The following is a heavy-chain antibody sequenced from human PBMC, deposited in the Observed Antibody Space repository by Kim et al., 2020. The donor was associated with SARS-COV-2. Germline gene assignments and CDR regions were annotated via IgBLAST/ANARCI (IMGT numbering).Heavy chain of an antibody. J-gene: IGHJ4*02. CDR3: ARVYPTVTYGY. Sequence: TNYNPSRTSRVTISVDKSKNQFSLKLSSVTAADTAVYYCARVYPTVTYGYWGQGTLVTVSS. CDR2: T. V-gene: IGHV4-4*02. D-gene: IGHD4-17*01.